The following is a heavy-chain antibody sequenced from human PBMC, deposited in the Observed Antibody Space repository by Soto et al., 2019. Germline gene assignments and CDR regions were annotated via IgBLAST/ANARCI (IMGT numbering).Heavy chain of an antibody. D-gene: IGHD3-3*01. CDR2: ISYDGSNK. J-gene: IGHJ4*02. V-gene: IGHV3-30*18. CDR3: AKDVRYYDFWSGWGDY. Sequence: QVQLVESGGGVVQPGRSLRLSCAASGFTFSSYGMHWVRQAPGKGLEWVAVISYDGSNKYYADSVKGRFTISRDNSKNTLYLQMNSLRAEDTAVYYCAKDVRYYDFWSGWGDYWSQGTLVTVSS. CDR1: GFTFSSYG.